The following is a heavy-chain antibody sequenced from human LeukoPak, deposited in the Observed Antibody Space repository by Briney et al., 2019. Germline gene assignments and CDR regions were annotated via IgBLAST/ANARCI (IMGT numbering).Heavy chain of an antibody. CDR1: GFTFSSYA. J-gene: IGHJ4*02. CDR3: VKDIAGTIIIDY. CDR2: ISGSGGST. V-gene: IGHV3-23*01. D-gene: IGHD6-13*01. Sequence: GGSLRLSCAASGFTFSSYAMSWVRQAPGKGLEWVSAISGSGGSTYYADSVKGRFTISRDNSKNTLYLQMNSLRAEDTAVYYCVKDIAGTIIIDYWGQGTLVTVSS.